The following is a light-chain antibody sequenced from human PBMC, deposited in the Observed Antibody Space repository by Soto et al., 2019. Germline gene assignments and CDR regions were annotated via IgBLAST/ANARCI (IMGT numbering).Light chain of an antibody. V-gene: IGLV2-14*01. J-gene: IGLJ2*01. CDR2: DVS. CDR3: SSYTSSSTAV. Sequence: QSALTQPASVSGSPGQSNTISCTGTSSDVGGYNYVSWYQQHPGKAPKLMIYDVSNRPSGVSNRFSGSKSGNTASLTISGLQAEDEADYYCSSYTSSSTAVFGRGTKLTVL. CDR1: SSDVGGYNY.